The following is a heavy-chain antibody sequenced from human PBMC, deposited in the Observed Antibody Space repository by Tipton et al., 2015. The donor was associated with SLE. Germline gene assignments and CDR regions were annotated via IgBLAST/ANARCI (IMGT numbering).Heavy chain of an antibody. V-gene: IGHV3-64*02. CDR2: INSNGDST. Sequence: SLRLSCAASGLTFSSYAWHWVRQAPGKGLECVSAINSNGDSTYYADSVRGRFTISRDNSKNMLYLQMGSLRAEDMAVYYCASESVGYFDYWGQGTPATVSS. CDR1: GLTFSSYA. J-gene: IGHJ4*02. CDR3: ASESVGYFDY. D-gene: IGHD3-10*01.